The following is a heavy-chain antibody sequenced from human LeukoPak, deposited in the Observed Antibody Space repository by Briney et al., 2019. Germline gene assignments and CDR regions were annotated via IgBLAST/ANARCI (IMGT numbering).Heavy chain of an antibody. Sequence: GGSLRLSCAASGFTFSSYGMHWVRQAPGKGLEWVAVISYDGSNKYYADSVKGRFTISRDNSKNTLYLQMNSLRAEDTAVYYCAKEAGLYSSGPFFDYWGQGTLVTVSS. J-gene: IGHJ4*02. CDR2: ISYDGSNK. V-gene: IGHV3-30*18. D-gene: IGHD6-19*01. CDR1: GFTFSSYG. CDR3: AKEAGLYSSGPFFDY.